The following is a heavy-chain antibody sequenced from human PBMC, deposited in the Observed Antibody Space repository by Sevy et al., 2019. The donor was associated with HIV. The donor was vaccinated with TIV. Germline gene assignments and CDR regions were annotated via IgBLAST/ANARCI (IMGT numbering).Heavy chain of an antibody. J-gene: IGHJ4*02. CDR2: IKGDGSDK. CDR1: GFTFSANW. D-gene: IGHD3-16*01. CDR3: AHETFGRFES. V-gene: IGHV3-7*01. Sequence: GGSLRLSCAASGFTFSANWMNWVRQAPGKGLEWVANIKGDGSDKHYVGSVEGRFTISRDNAKNLLYLQMTSLRVEDTAVYYCAHETFGRFESWGQGTLVTVSS.